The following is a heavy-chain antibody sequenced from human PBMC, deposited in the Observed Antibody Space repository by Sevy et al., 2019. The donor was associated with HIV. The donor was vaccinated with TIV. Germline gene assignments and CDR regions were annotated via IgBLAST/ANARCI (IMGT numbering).Heavy chain of an antibody. CDR1: GFTFDDYG. J-gene: IGHJ4*02. Sequence: GGSLRLSCAASGFTFDDYGMSWVRQAPGKGLEWVSGVNWNGGSTAYADSVKGRFTISRDNAKNSLYLQTKNLRAEDTALYYCARVSGQQLVGGSFDYWGQGTLVTVSS. CDR2: VNWNGGST. V-gene: IGHV3-20*04. CDR3: ARVSGQQLVGGSFDY. D-gene: IGHD6-13*01.